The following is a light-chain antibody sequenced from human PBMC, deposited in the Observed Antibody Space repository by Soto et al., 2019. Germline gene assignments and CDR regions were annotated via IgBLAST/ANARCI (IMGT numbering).Light chain of an antibody. CDR1: SSNLGSGFD. J-gene: IGLJ2*01. V-gene: IGLV1-40*01. Sequence: QSVLTQPPSVSGAPGQRVTISCTGSSSNLGSGFDVQWYQQLPGTAPKLLIYYNDNRPSGVPDRFSGSKSGTSASLAITGLQADDEVDYYCQSYDSSLSGHVVFGGGTKLTVL. CDR3: QSYDSSLSGHVV. CDR2: YND.